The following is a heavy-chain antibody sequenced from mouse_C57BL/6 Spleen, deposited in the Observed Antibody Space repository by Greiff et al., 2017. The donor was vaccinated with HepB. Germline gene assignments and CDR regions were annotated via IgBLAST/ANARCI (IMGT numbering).Heavy chain of an antibody. Sequence: EVQLVESGGGLVKPGGSLKLSCAASGFTFSDYGMHWVRQAPEKGLEWVAYISSGSSTIYYADTVKGRFTISRDNATNPLFLQMTSLRSEDTAMYYCARKVITTVVEGDWYFDVWGTGTTVTVSS. CDR3: ARKVITTVVEGDWYFDV. J-gene: IGHJ1*03. CDR2: ISSGSSTI. V-gene: IGHV5-17*01. D-gene: IGHD1-1*01. CDR1: GFTFSDYG.